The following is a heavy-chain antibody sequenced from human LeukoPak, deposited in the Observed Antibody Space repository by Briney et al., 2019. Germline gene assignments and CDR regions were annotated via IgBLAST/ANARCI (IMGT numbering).Heavy chain of an antibody. V-gene: IGHV3-73*01. CDR2: IRSKANSYAT. D-gene: IGHD4-11*01. J-gene: IGHJ4*02. Sequence: PGGSLKLSCAVSGFTFSGSAMHWVRQASGKGLEWVGRIRSKANSYATSYDASVKGRFTISRDDSKNTTYLQMNSLKIEDTAIYYCTRRGTTMTPDDYWGQGTLVTVSS. CDR3: TRRGTTMTPDDY. CDR1: GFTFSGSA.